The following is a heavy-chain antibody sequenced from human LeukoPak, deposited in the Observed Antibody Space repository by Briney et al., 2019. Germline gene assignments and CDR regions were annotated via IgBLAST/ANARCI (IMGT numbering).Heavy chain of an antibody. Sequence: SETLSLTCTVSGGSISSSSYYWGWIRQPPGKGLEWIGYIHHSGSANYNPSLRSRITMSVDTSKNHFSLSLTSVTAADTAVYYCARLPGCSGADCFRAFDIWGQGTMVTVSS. D-gene: IGHD2-21*02. V-gene: IGHV4-61*05. CDR1: GGSISSSSYY. CDR3: ARLPGCSGADCFRAFDI. CDR2: IHHSGSA. J-gene: IGHJ3*02.